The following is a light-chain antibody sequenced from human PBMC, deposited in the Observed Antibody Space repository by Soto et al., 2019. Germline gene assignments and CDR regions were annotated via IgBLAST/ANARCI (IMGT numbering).Light chain of an antibody. J-gene: IGLJ1*01. CDR3: TSYTSSSTLFYV. CDR1: SRDVGAYNY. V-gene: IGLV2-14*01. CDR2: EVS. Sequence: QSVLTQPASVSGSPGQSITISCTGTSRDVGAYNYVSWYQQHPGKAPKLMIYEVSNRPSGLSNRFSGSKSGNTASLTISGLQAEDEADYYCTSYTSSSTLFYVFGTGTKLTVL.